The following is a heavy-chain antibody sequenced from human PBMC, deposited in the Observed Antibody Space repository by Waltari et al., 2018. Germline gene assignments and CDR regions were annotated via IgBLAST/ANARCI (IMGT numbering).Heavy chain of an antibody. CDR2: IYHSGST. CDR3: ARDLFGDYYDSSGYYYEGDAFDI. Sequence: QVQLQESGPGLVKPSETLSLTCAVSGYSISSGYYWRWIRHPPGTGLERLGSIYHSGSTYYNPSLKSRVTISVDTSKNQFSLKLSSVTAADTAVYYCARDLFGDYYDSSGYYYEGDAFDIWGQGTMVTVSS. CDR1: GYSISSGYY. J-gene: IGHJ3*02. V-gene: IGHV4-38-2*02. D-gene: IGHD3-22*01.